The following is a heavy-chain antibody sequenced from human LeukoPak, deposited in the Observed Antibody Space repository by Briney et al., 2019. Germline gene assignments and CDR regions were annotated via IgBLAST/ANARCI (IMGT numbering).Heavy chain of an antibody. CDR2: MNFNSGVT. CDR3: ATSSGYRTNWGAFDI. V-gene: IGHV1-2*02. CDR1: GYTFTGYY. D-gene: IGHD7-27*01. Sequence: GASVKVSCKASGYTFTGYYLHWVQQAPGQGLEWMGWMNFNSGVTNYAQKFHGRVTMTRDTSINTAYLDLSSLTSDDTAVYYCATSSGYRTNWGAFDIWGQGTMVTVSS. J-gene: IGHJ3*02.